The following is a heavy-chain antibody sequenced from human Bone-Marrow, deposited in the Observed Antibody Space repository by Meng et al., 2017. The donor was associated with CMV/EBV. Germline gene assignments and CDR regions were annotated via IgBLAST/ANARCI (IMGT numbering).Heavy chain of an antibody. D-gene: IGHD2-2*01. CDR2: ISSSSSYI. CDR3: ASPYCSSTSCYHYYYGMDV. CDR1: GFTFSSYS. J-gene: IGHJ6*02. Sequence: GESLKISCAASGFTFSSYSMNWVRQAPGKGLEWVSSISSSSSYIYYADSVKGRFTISRDNAKNSLYLQMNSLRAEDTAVYYCASPYCSSTSCYHYYYGMDVWGQGTTVPVSS. V-gene: IGHV3-21*01.